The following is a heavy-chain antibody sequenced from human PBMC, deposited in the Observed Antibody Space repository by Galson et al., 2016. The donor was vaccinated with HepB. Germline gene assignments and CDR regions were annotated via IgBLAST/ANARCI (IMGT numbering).Heavy chain of an antibody. D-gene: IGHD2-21*01. CDR1: GFSLTTSGVG. CDR2: IYWNADK. V-gene: IGHV2-5*01. Sequence: PALVKPTQTLTLTCTFSGFSLTTSGVGVGWIRQPPGKALEWLALIYWNADKRYSSSLQSRLTLTKDTSKNQVVLTMTDMDPVDTATYYCAHCPTVVVNAPYYFDYWGQGTLVTVSS. CDR3: AHCPTVVVNAPYYFDY. J-gene: IGHJ4*02.